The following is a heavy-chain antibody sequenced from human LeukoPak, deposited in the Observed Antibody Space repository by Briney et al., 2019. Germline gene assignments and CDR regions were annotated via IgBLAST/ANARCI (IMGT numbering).Heavy chain of an antibody. CDR3: ARDYDSSGYYDY. V-gene: IGHV1-3*01. D-gene: IGHD3-22*01. J-gene: IGHJ4*02. Sequence: ASVKVSCKASGYTFTSYAMHWVRQAPGQRLEWMGWINAGNGNTKYSQKFQGRVTITRDTSASTAYMELSSLRSEDTAVYYCARDYDSSGYYDYWGQGTLVTVSS. CDR1: GYTFTSYA. CDR2: INAGNGNT.